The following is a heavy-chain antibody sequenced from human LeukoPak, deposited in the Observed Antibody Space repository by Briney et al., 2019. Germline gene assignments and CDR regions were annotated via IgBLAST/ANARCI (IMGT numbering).Heavy chain of an antibody. Sequence: PGGSLRLSCAASGFTFSSYWMHWVRQAPGKGLVWVSRINSDGSSTSYADSGKGRFTISRDNAKNTLYLQMNSLRAEDTAVYYCARVTYYYDSSGYPPDYWGQGTLVTVSS. J-gene: IGHJ4*02. CDR2: INSDGSST. CDR1: GFTFSSYW. V-gene: IGHV3-74*01. CDR3: ARVTYYYDSSGYPPDY. D-gene: IGHD3-22*01.